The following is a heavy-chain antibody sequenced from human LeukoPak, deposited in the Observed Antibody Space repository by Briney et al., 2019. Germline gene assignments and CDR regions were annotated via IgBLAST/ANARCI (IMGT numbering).Heavy chain of an antibody. CDR3: AKGASIHVTGPDY. J-gene: IGHJ4*02. V-gene: IGHV3-23*01. CDR1: GFTFSSYA. D-gene: IGHD3-9*01. Sequence: GGSLRLSCAASGFTFSSYAMSWVRQAPGKGLEWVSRIIESGGTNYADFVKGRFTISRDNSKNTLYLQMNSLRAEDTAVYYCAKGASIHVTGPDYWGPGTLVTVSS. CDR2: IIESGGT.